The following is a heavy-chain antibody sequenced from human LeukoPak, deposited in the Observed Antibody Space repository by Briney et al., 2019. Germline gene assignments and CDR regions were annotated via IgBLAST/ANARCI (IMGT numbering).Heavy chain of an antibody. CDR3: AREGEEWELLNYFDY. CDR1: GFTFSSYW. CDR2: IKQDGSEK. Sequence: GGSLRLSCAASGFTFSSYWMSWVRQAPGKGLEWVANIKQDGSEKYYVDSVKGRFTISRDNAKNSLYLQMNSLRAEDTAVYYCAREGEEWELLNYFDYWGQGTLVTVSS. V-gene: IGHV3-7*01. D-gene: IGHD1-26*01. J-gene: IGHJ4*02.